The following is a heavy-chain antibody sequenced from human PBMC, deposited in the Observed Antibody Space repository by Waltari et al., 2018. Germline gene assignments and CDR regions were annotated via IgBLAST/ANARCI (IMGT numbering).Heavy chain of an antibody. CDR3: ARLGRNYYYGMDV. CDR1: GGYISSYY. D-gene: IGHD3-16*01. Sequence: QVQLQESGPGLVKPSETLSLTCTVPGGYISSYYWSWIRQPPGKGLEWIGYIFYSGSTNYNPSLKSRVTISVDTSKNQFSLKLSSVTAADTAVYYCARLGRNYYYGMDVWGQGTTVTVSS. V-gene: IGHV4-59*08. CDR2: IFYSGST. J-gene: IGHJ6*02.